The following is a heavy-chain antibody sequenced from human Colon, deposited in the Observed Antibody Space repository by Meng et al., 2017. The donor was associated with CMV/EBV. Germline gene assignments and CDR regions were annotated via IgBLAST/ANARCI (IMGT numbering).Heavy chain of an antibody. CDR1: GDSVANTGAA. Sequence: QVQLQQSGAGLLKPSQTPSPTCAISGDSVANTGAAWNWVRQSPSRGLEWLGRTYYRSQWHNNYAESVRSRITINPDTSKNQFSLQLKSVTPEDTAVYYCARDPEYSYSILDTWGQGTLVTVSS. CDR2: TYYRSQWHN. J-gene: IGHJ5*02. D-gene: IGHD1-26*01. CDR3: ARDPEYSYSILDT. V-gene: IGHV6-1*01.